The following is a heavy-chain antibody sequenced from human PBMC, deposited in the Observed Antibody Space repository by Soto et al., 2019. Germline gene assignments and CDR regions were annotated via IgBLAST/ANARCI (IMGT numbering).Heavy chain of an antibody. D-gene: IGHD1-1*01. J-gene: IGHJ4*02. CDR1: GFTFSSYG. Sequence: QVQLVESGGGVVQPGRSLRLSCAASGFTFSSYGMHWVRQAPGKGLEWVAVIWYDGSNKYYADSVKGRFTISRDNSKNTLYLQMNSLRAEDTAVYYCARDKNDPYYFDYWGQGTLVTVSS. CDR3: ARDKNDPYYFDY. CDR2: IWYDGSNK. V-gene: IGHV3-33*01.